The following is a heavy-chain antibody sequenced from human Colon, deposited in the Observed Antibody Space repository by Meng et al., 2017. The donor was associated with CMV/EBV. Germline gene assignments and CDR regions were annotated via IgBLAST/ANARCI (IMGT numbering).Heavy chain of an antibody. D-gene: IGHD3-10*01. Sequence: QVQLVQSGSELKKPGASVKVSCEVSGYNFANYARNWVRQAPGQGLEWMGWINTNTGSPTYAQGFTGRFVFSLDPSVNTAYLQISSLKAEDTAVYFCARDYYYGSGLDYWGQGTLVTVSS. CDR1: GYNFANYA. V-gene: IGHV7-4-1*02. CDR2: INTNTGSP. J-gene: IGHJ4*02. CDR3: ARDYYYGSGLDY.